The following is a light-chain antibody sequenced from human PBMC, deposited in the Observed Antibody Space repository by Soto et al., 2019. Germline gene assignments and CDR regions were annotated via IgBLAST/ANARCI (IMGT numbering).Light chain of an antibody. CDR1: QSVSSNH. J-gene: IGKJ2*01. CDR2: GGS. CDR3: QQYNNWPPYT. V-gene: IGKV3-20*01. Sequence: DIVLTQSPGTLSLSPGERATLSCRASQSVSSNHLAWYQQKPGQAPRLLIYGGSSRATGIPVRFSGSGSETDFTLTITSLQSEDFAIYYCQQYNNWPPYTFGQGTKLEIK.